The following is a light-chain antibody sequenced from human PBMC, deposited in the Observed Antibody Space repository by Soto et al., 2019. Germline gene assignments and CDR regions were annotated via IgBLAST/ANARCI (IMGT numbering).Light chain of an antibody. CDR1: QSVSSSY. Sequence: EILLTQSPGTLSLCPGERATLSCRASQSVSSSYLAWYQQKPGQAPRLLIYGASSRATGIPDRFSGSGSGTDFTLTISRLEPEDFAVYYCQQYGSSPLWTFGQGTKVDIK. J-gene: IGKJ1*01. V-gene: IGKV3-20*01. CDR3: QQYGSSPLWT. CDR2: GAS.